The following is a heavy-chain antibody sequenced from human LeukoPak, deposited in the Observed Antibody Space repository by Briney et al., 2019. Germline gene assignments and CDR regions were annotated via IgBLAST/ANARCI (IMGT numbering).Heavy chain of an antibody. CDR2: ISYDGSNK. D-gene: IGHD3-16*02. J-gene: IGHJ6*02. V-gene: IGHV3-30*18. CDR1: GFTFSSYG. Sequence: QPGRSLRLSCAASGFTFSSYGMHWVRQAPGKGLEGVAVISYDGSNKYYADSVKGRFTISRDNSKNTLYLQMNSLRAEDTAVYYCAKDAGDPVVMGPYYYYYGMDVWGQGTTVTVSS. CDR3: AKDAGDPVVMGPYYYYYGMDV.